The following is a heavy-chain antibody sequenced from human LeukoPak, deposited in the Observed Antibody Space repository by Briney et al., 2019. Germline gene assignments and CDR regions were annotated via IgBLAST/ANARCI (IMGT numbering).Heavy chain of an antibody. CDR2: INASGST. Sequence: PSETLSLTCSVSGGSISSYYWSWIRQTAGKGLEWIGRINASGSTRFNPSLKSRVTMSVDTSKNQFSLKLSSVTAADTAVYYCARAFYSSSWYHKEDFFDYWGQGTPVTVSS. J-gene: IGHJ4*02. V-gene: IGHV4-4*07. CDR3: ARAFYSSSWYHKEDFFDY. CDR1: GGSISSYY. D-gene: IGHD6-13*01.